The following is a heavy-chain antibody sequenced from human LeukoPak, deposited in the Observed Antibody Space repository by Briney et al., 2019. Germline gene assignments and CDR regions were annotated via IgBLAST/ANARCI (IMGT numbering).Heavy chain of an antibody. D-gene: IGHD1-26*01. Sequence: SETLSLTCTVSGVSIVRHYWIWIRQLPGKGLEWIGHISYSGSTNYNPSLKSRVTISVDTSKNQVSLRLSSVTAADTAVYYCARDGEGDEGWDYWGQGTLVTVSS. CDR3: ARDGEGDEGWDY. J-gene: IGHJ4*02. CDR2: ISYSGST. CDR1: GVSIVRHY. V-gene: IGHV4-59*11.